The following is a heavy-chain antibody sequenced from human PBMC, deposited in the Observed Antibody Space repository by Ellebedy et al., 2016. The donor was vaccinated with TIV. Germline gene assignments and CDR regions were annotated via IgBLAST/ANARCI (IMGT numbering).Heavy chain of an antibody. CDR2: INSDGSST. V-gene: IGHV3-74*01. Sequence: GESLKISCAASGFTFSSYWMHWVRQAPGKGLVWVSRINSDGSSTSYADSVKGRFTISRDNAKNTLYLQMNSLRAEDTAVYYCARGGSYYGDDAFDIWGQGTMVTVSS. J-gene: IGHJ3*02. CDR3: ARGGSYYGDDAFDI. D-gene: IGHD1-26*01. CDR1: GFTFSSYW.